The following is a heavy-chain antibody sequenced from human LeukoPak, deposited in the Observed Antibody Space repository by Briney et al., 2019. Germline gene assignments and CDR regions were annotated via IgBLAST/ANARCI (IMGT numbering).Heavy chain of an antibody. CDR1: GGTFSSYT. D-gene: IGHD6-13*01. CDR2: IIPILGIA. CDR3: ARDKFGSSSWSYDFDY. Sequence: SSVKVSCKASGGTFSSYTISWVRQAPGQGLEWMGRIIPILGIANYAQKFQGRVTITADKSTSTAYMELSSLRSEDTAVYYCARDKFGSSSWSYDFDYWGQGTLVTVSS. V-gene: IGHV1-69*04. J-gene: IGHJ4*02.